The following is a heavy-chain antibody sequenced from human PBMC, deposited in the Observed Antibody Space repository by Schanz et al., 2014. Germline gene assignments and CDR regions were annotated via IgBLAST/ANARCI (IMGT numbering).Heavy chain of an antibody. D-gene: IGHD3-9*01. V-gene: IGHV3-30*19. CDR3: AKQIHYDILTVTRN. Sequence: QVQLVESGGGVVQPGGSLRLSCAASGFAFSVYGMHWVRQAPGKGPEWVAVISYDGSNKYYADSVKGRFTISRDNAKNTLYLQMNSLRAEDTAVYYCAKQIHYDILTVTRNWGQGTLVTVSS. J-gene: IGHJ4*02. CDR2: ISYDGSNK. CDR1: GFAFSVYG.